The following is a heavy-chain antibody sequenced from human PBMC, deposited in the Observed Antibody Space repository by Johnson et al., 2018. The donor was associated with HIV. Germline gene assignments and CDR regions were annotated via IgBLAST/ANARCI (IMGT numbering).Heavy chain of an antibody. CDR1: GFTFSSYA. J-gene: IGHJ3*02. V-gene: IGHV3-30*04. Sequence: QVQLVESGGGVVQPGRSLRLSCAASGFTFSSYAMHWVRQAPGQGLEWVAVISYDGSNKYYADSVKGRFTISRDNSKNTLYLQMNSLSAEDTAVAYCARAHDAFDIWGQGTMVTVSS. CDR2: ISYDGSNK. CDR3: ARAHDAFDI.